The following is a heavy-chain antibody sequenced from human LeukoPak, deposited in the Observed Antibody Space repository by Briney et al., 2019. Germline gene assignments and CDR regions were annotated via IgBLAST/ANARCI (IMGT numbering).Heavy chain of an antibody. D-gene: IGHD1-26*01. CDR1: GGSFSGYY. J-gene: IGHJ4*02. CDR2: INHSGST. Sequence: SETLSLTCAVYGGSFSGYYWSWIRQPPGKGLEWIGEINHSGSTNYNPSLKSRVTISVDTSKNQFSLKLSSVTAADTAVYYCARRRELLDYFDYWGQGTLVTVSS. CDR3: ARRRELLDYFDY. V-gene: IGHV4-34*01.